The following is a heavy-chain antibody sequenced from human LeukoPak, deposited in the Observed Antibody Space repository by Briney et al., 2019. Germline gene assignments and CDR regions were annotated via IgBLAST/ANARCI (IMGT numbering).Heavy chain of an antibody. CDR1: GFTFSSYA. D-gene: IGHD4-11*01. V-gene: IGHV1-69*01. Sequence: GGSLRLSCAASGFTFSSYAISWVRQAPGQGLEWMGGIIPIFGTANYAQKFQGRVKITADESTSTAYMELSSLRSEDTAVYYCARVAYSTVTTDYFDYWGQGTLVTVSS. CDR3: ARVAYSTVTTDYFDY. J-gene: IGHJ4*02. CDR2: IIPIFGTA.